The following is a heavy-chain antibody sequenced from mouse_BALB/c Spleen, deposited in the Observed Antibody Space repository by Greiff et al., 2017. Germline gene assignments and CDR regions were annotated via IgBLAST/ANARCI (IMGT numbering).Heavy chain of an antibody. CDR3: ARLDYYGSSFDY. V-gene: IGHV5-9*03. J-gene: IGHJ2*01. CDR1: GFTFSSYT. CDR2: ISSGGGNT. Sequence: EVHLVESGGGLVKPGGSLKLSCAASGFTFSSYTMSWVRQTPEKRLEWVATISSGGGNTYYPDSVKGRFTISRDNAKNNLYLQMSSLRSEDTALYYCARLDYYGSSFDYWGQGTTLTVSS. D-gene: IGHD1-1*01.